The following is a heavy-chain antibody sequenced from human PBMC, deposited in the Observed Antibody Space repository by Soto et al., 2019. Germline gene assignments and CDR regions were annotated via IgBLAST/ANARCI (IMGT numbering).Heavy chain of an antibody. D-gene: IGHD7-27*01. V-gene: IGHV3-53*01. CDR2: IYSGGST. J-gene: IGHJ6*02. CDR1: GFTVSSNY. Sequence: GGSLRLSCAASGFTVSSNYMSWVRQAPGKGLEWVSVIYSGGSTYYADSVKGRFTISRDNSKNTLYLQMNSLRAEDTAVYYCARDLGDLTGASLYGMDVWGQGTTVTVSS. CDR3: ARDLGDLTGASLYGMDV.